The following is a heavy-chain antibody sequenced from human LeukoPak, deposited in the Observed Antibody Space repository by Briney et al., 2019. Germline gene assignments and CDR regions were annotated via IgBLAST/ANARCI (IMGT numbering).Heavy chain of an antibody. CDR2: ISSSAGTI. CDR1: GFTFSDYY. V-gene: IGHV3-11*01. D-gene: IGHD3-22*01. Sequence: PGGSLRLSCAASGFTFSDYYMSWIRQAPGKGLEWVSYISSSAGTIYYADSVKGRFTVSRDNAKNSLYPQMNSLRVEDTAVYYCARKYDSSGKDYWGQGTLVTVSS. J-gene: IGHJ4*02. CDR3: ARKYDSSGKDY.